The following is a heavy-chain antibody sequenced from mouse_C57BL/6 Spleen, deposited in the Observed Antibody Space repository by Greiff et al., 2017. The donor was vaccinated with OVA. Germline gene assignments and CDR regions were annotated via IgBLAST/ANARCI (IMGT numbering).Heavy chain of an antibody. D-gene: IGHD1-1*01. CDR1: GFTFSSYG. Sequence: EVKLVESGGDLVKPGGSLKLSCAASGFTFSSYGMSWVRPTPDKRLEWVATISSGGSYTYYPARVKGRFTFSRDNAKNTLYLPMSILKSEDTAMYYCARHGYYDAWLSYWGQGTLVTGSA. CDR3: ARHGYYDAWLSY. J-gene: IGHJ3*01. V-gene: IGHV5-6*02. CDR2: ISSGGSYT.